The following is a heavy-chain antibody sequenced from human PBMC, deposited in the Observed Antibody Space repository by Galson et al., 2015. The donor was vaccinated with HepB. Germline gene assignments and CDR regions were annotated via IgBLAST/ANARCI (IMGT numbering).Heavy chain of an antibody. CDR2: INPSGGST. J-gene: IGHJ4*02. D-gene: IGHD2-2*01. CDR1: GYTFTSYF. CDR3: ARRYCSSTNCYGGDHSDY. Sequence: SVKVSCKASGYTFTSYFLHWVRQAPGQGLEWMGIINPSGGSTTYAQKFQGRVTMTRDTSTSTVYMELSSLRSEDTAVYYCARRYCSSTNCYGGDHSDYWGQGTLVTVSS. V-gene: IGHV1-46*01.